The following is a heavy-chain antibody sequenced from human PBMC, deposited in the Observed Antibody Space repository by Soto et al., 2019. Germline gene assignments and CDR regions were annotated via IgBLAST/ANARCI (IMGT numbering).Heavy chain of an antibody. Sequence: QVQLQESGPGLVKPSQTLSLTCTVSGDPLSLGGFYWTWIRQHPGKGLEWMGYIYHTGKTYYNPSLESRLTMSVDMSNNQFSLNLSFVTAADTAVYYCARDGSSTANWIDPWGQGILVTVSS. CDR3: ARDGSSTANWIDP. V-gene: IGHV4-31*03. D-gene: IGHD2-2*01. CDR1: GDPLSLGGFY. J-gene: IGHJ5*02. CDR2: IYHTGKT.